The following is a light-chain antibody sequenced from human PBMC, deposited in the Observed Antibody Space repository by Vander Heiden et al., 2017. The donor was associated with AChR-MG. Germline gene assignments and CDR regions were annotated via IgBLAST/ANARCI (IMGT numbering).Light chain of an antibody. J-gene: IGKJ1*01. V-gene: IGKV1-5*03. Sequence: DIQLTPSPSTLSASLGDRVTITCRASQTIKNHLAWYQWKPGKSPDLLIYEASSLKDGVPSRFSGSGSGTQFTLTISGLQPGDLATYYCQQYGSYSRTFGPGTKVEV. CDR2: EAS. CDR3: QQYGSYSRT. CDR1: QTIKNH.